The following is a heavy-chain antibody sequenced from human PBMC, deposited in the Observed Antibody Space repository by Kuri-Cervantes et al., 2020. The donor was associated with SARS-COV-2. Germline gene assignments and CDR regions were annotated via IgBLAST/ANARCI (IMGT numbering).Heavy chain of an antibody. Sequence: GGSLRLSCAASGFTFSSYAMHWVRQAPGKGLEWVAVISYDGSNKYYADSVKGRFTISRDNSQNTLYLQMKSLRTEDTALYYCARGRLGVHDSWGQGTLVTVSS. J-gene: IGHJ4*02. CDR3: ARGRLGVHDS. CDR2: ISYDGSNK. V-gene: IGHV3-30*04. D-gene: IGHD2-8*01. CDR1: GFTFSSYA.